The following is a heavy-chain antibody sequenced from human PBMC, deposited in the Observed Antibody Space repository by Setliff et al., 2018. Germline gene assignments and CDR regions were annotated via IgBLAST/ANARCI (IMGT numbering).Heavy chain of an antibody. J-gene: IGHJ4*02. CDR2: INHSGST. CDR1: GGSFSDYY. D-gene: IGHD6-13*01. Sequence: SETLSLTCTVYGGSFSDYYWGWIRQPPGKGLEWIAEINHSGSTNYNPSLKSRVTISVDTSKNYFSLDVSSVTAADTAVYYCVRESRSTWYRRDFWGQGTLVTVSS. CDR3: VRESRSTWYRRDF. V-gene: IGHV4-34*01.